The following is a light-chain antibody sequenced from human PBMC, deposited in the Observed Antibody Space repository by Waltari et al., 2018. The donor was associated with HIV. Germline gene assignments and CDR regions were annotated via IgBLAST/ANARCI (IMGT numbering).Light chain of an antibody. J-gene: IGLJ1*01. CDR3: SSYTSSSTSHV. CDR2: EVS. Sequence: QSALTQPASVSGSPGQSITISCTGTSSDVGGYNYVSWYQQHQGKAPKLMIYEVSNRPSGVSNRFSGSKSGNTASLTISGLQAEDEADYYCSSYTSSSTSHVFGTGTKVTVL. V-gene: IGLV2-14*01. CDR1: SSDVGGYNY.